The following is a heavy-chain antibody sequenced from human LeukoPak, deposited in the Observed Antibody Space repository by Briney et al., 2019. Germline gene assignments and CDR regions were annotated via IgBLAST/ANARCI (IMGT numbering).Heavy chain of an antibody. Sequence: PSETLSLTCTVSGGSISSTSYYWGWIRPPPGKGLEWIGSIYYSGSTYLKPSLKSRLTISVDTSKNQFSLKLSSVTAADTAVYYCATPAGPFGDYDYWGQGTLVTVSS. CDR3: ATPAGPFGDYDY. D-gene: IGHD4-17*01. J-gene: IGHJ4*02. V-gene: IGHV4-39*01. CDR1: GGSISSTSYY. CDR2: IYYSGST.